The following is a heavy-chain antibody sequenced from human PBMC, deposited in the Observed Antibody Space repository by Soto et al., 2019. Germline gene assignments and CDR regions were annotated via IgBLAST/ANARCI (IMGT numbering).Heavy chain of an antibody. J-gene: IGHJ4*02. Sequence: GGSLRLSCVASGFTFSRHSLSWVRQAPGKGLEWVSTINPSGDSTFCADSVKGRFTISRDNSKNTVYLQMNSLSVGDTAVYLCAKVDVSTAGSFDYWGQGALVTVSS. D-gene: IGHD6-13*01. CDR1: GFTFSRHS. V-gene: IGHV3-23*01. CDR3: AKVDVSTAGSFDY. CDR2: INPSGDST.